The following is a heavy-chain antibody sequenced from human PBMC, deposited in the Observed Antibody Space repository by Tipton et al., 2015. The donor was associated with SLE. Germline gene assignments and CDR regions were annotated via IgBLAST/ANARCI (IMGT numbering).Heavy chain of an antibody. J-gene: IGHJ4*02. D-gene: IGHD1/OR15-1a*01. Sequence: QLVQSGGGLVQPGGSLRLTCAASGITVSDIYMNWVRQAPGKGLEWVSVIYSGGNTYHADSVKGRFTISRDNSKNTIYLQMSSLRADDTAVYYCATDIKTTYRFDYWGQGTLVTVSS. CDR3: ATDIKTTYRFDY. CDR2: IYSGGNT. V-gene: IGHV3-53*04. CDR1: GITVSDIY.